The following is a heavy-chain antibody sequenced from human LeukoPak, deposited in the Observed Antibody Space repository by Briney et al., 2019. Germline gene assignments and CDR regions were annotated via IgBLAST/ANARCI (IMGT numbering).Heavy chain of an antibody. V-gene: IGHV4-61*01. Sequence: SETLSLTCTVSGYSISSGYYWGWIRQPPGKGLEWIGYIYYSGSTNYNPSLKSRVTISVDTSKNQFSLKLSSVTAADTAVYYCARARDDYGDSWGFDYWGQGTLVTVSS. CDR1: GYSISSGYY. D-gene: IGHD4-17*01. CDR2: IYYSGST. J-gene: IGHJ4*02. CDR3: ARARDDYGDSWGFDY.